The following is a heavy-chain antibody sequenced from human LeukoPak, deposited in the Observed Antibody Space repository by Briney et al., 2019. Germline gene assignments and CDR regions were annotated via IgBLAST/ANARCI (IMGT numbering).Heavy chain of an antibody. CDR1: GFSFSHYA. CDR2: ISYDGNVK. J-gene: IGHJ4*02. Sequence: QTGGSLRLSCAASGFSFSHYALDWVRQAPGKGLEWLAFISYDGNVKYYADSVKGRFTVSRDDSKITLYLQMNSLRTEDTALYYCARDFSTKYSQDYWGQGTLVTVSS. V-gene: IGHV3-30-3*01. CDR3: ARDFSTKYSQDY. D-gene: IGHD1-26*01.